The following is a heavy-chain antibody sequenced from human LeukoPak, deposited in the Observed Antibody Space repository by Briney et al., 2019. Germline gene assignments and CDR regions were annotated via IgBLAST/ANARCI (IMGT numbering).Heavy chain of an antibody. CDR2: ISPGDSDT. CDR1: GYSFSNFW. D-gene: IGHD1-26*01. V-gene: IGHV5-51*01. Sequence: GESLKISCKGSGYSFSNFWIVWVRPMPGKGLEWLGIISPGDSDTRYSPSFQGQVTISVDKSISTAYLQWSSLKASDTAMYYCARRQLGATADYWGQGTLVTVSS. CDR3: ARRQLGATADY. J-gene: IGHJ4*02.